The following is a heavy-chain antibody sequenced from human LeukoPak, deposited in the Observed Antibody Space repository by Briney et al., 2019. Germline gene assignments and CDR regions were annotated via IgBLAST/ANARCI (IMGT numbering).Heavy chain of an antibody. V-gene: IGHV3-53*01. CDR3: ASNPCGGDYYYYYYGMDV. CDR2: IYSGGST. Sequence: PGGSLRLSCAASGFTVSSNYMSWVRQAPGKGLEWVSVIYSGGSTYYADSVKDRFTISRDNSKNTLYLQMNSLRAEDTAVYYCASNPCGGDYYYYYYGMDVWGQGTTVTVSS. J-gene: IGHJ6*02. D-gene: IGHD2-21*02. CDR1: GFTVSSNY.